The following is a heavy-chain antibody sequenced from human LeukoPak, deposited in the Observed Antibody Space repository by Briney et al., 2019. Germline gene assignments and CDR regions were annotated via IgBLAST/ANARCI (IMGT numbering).Heavy chain of an antibody. V-gene: IGHV3-74*01. J-gene: IGHJ4*02. D-gene: IGHD1-26*01. CDR2: INSDGSIT. CDR1: GFTVSTNY. Sequence: GGSLRLSCAASGFTVSTNYMSWVRQAPGKGLVWVSRINSDGSITSYADSVKGRFTISRDNAKNTLYLQMNSLRAEDTAVYYCARDRSTSFDYWGQGTLVTVSS. CDR3: ARDRSTSFDY.